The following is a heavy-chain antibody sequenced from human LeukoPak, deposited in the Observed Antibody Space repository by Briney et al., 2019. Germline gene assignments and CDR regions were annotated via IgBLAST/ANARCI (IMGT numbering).Heavy chain of an antibody. V-gene: IGHV4-59*12. CDR1: GGPICSYY. CDR2: IYYSGST. D-gene: IGHD5-12*01. Sequence: SETLSLTWTVSGGPICSYYWHWIRQPPGKGLEGIGYIYYSGSTYYNPSLKSRVTISVDTSKNQFSLKLSSVTAADTAMYYCARDSLKYSGYVNFDYWGQGTLVTVSS. J-gene: IGHJ4*02. CDR3: ARDSLKYSGYVNFDY.